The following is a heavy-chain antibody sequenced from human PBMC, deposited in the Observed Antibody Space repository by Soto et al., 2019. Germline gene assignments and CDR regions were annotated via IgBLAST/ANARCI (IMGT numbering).Heavy chain of an antibody. CDR1: GGSIRSGGSY. Sequence: QVQLQESGPGLVKPSQTLSLTCTVSGGSIRSGGSYWSWIRQHPGKGLEWIAYIYNSGNTYYNPSLKSRVTISVDTSKNQFSLKLSSVTAADTAVYYCARGMDYNRVGYWGQGTLVTVSS. J-gene: IGHJ4*02. V-gene: IGHV4-31*03. CDR3: ARGMDYNRVGY. D-gene: IGHD4-4*01. CDR2: IYNSGNT.